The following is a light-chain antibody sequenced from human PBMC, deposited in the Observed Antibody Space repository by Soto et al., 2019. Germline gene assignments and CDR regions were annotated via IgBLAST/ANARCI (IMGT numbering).Light chain of an antibody. CDR1: QTVTRSY. V-gene: IGKV3-20*01. CDR2: GAS. J-gene: IGKJ1*01. CDR3: QQYGNSPWT. Sequence: EIVLTQSPGTLSLSPGERATLSCRASQTVTRSYLAWYQQKPGQAPRLLIYGASTRATGIPARFSGSGSGTDFTLTISRLEPEDFAVYHCQQYGNSPWTFGQGTKVDIK.